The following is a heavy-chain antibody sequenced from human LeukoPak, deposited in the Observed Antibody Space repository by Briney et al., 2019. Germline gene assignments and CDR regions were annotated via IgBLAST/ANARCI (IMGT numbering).Heavy chain of an antibody. CDR2: ISGSGTGT. Sequence: PGGSLRLSCAASGFTFSSYGMSWVRQAPGKGLEWVSAISGSGTGTYYADSVKGRFTISRDNSKNTLYLQMNSLRAEDTAVYYCAKSSIFYDSSGYYVGEKYYFDYWGQGTLVTVSS. CDR3: AKSSIFYDSSGYYVGEKYYFDY. D-gene: IGHD3-22*01. J-gene: IGHJ4*02. V-gene: IGHV3-23*01. CDR1: GFTFSSYG.